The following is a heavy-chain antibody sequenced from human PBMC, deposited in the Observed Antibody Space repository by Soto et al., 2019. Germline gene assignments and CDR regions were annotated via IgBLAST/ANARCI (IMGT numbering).Heavy chain of an antibody. CDR2: INPNSGGT. J-gene: IGHJ6*02. CDR1: GYTFTGYY. Sequence: ASVKVSCKASGYTFTGYYMHWVRQAPGQGLEWMGWINPNSGGTNYAQKFQGWVTMTRDTSISTAYMELSRLRSDDTAVYYCARDSVLLWFGESKHYYGMDVWGQGTTVTVSS. CDR3: ARDSVLLWFGESKHYYGMDV. V-gene: IGHV1-2*04. D-gene: IGHD3-10*01.